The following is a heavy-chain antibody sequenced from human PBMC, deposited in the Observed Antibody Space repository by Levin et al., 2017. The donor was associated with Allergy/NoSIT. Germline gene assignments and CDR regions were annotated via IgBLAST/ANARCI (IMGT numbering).Heavy chain of an antibody. J-gene: IGHJ6*02. CDR2: ISSSSTYI. D-gene: IGHD2-21*02. CDR3: ARGPDCDADCYFDYYGMDV. CDR1: GFTFSSYT. Sequence: GESLKISCAASGFTFSSYTMNWVRQAPGKGLEWVSSISSSSTYIKNTDSVKGRFTISRDNAKNSLFLQMNSLRVADSAVYYCARGPDCDADCYFDYYGMDVWGQGTTVTVSS. V-gene: IGHV3-21*01.